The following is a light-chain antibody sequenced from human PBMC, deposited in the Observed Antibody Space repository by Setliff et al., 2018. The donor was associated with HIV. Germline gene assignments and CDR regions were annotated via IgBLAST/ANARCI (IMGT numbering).Light chain of an antibody. CDR2: DVS. CDR3: SSYTSSTPLYV. V-gene: IGLV2-14*03. Sequence: QSVLTQPRSVSGSPGQSVTISCTGTSSDVGGYNYVSWYQQYPGKAPKLMIYDVSHRPSGVSNRFSGSRSGNTASLTISGLQAEDEADYYCSSYTSSTPLYVFGPGTKVTVL. J-gene: IGLJ1*01. CDR1: SSDVGGYNY.